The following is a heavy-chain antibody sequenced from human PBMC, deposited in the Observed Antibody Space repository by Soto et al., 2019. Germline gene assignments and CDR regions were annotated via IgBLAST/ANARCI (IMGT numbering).Heavy chain of an antibody. V-gene: IGHV4-28*01. CDR2: IYYSGTT. CDR1: GYSLSSSNW. CDR3: ARREIQGPIDY. Sequence: SDTLSLTCAVSGYSLSSSNWWGWFRQPPGKGLEWIGYIYYSGTTYYNPSLKSRVTMSVDTSKNQFSLKLTSVTVVDTAVYYCARREIQGPIDYWGQGTLVTVSS. D-gene: IGHD1-26*01. J-gene: IGHJ4*02.